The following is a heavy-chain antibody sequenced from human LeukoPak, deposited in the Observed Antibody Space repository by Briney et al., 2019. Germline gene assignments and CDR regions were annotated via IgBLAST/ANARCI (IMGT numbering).Heavy chain of an antibody. CDR3: AREGSYLGHFDY. J-gene: IGHJ4*02. CDR1: GGSISSYY. Sequence: PSETLSLTCTVSGGSISSYYWSWIRGPAGKGVEWIGRIYTSGSTNYNPSLKGRVTMSVDTSKNQFSLRLSSVTAADTAVYYCAREGSYLGHFDYWGQGTLVTVSS. V-gene: IGHV4-4*07. CDR2: IYTSGST. D-gene: IGHD1-26*01.